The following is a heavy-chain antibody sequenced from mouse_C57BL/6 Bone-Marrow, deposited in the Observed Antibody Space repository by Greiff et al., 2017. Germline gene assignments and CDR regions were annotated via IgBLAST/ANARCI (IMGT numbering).Heavy chain of an antibody. CDR3: ARLGSPFAY. J-gene: IGHJ3*01. Sequence: QVQLQQPGAELVKPGASVKLSCKASGYTFTSYWMHWVKQRPGQGLEWIGMIHPNSGSTNYNEKFQSKATLTVDNTSSTAYMQLSRLTSEDSAVYYCARLGSPFAYWGQGTLVTVSA. D-gene: IGHD3-1*01. CDR1: GYTFTSYW. V-gene: IGHV1-64*01. CDR2: IHPNSGST.